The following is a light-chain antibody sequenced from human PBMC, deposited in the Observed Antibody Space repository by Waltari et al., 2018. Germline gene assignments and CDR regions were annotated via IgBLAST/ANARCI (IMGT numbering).Light chain of an antibody. Sequence: QSVLTQPPSVSAAPAQKVTISCSARTSTIRNNYVSWYQQPPATAPKPPIYDKNNQPSGIPDRFSGSNSGTSATLGITGLQTGDEADYYCATWDGSLSVVLFGGGTKVTVL. CDR1: TSTIRNNY. CDR2: DKN. CDR3: ATWDGSLSVVL. V-gene: IGLV1-51*01. J-gene: IGLJ2*01.